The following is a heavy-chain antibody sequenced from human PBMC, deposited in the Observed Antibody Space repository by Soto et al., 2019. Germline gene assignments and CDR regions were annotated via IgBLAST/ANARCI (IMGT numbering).Heavy chain of an antibody. D-gene: IGHD4-17*01. J-gene: IGHJ5*01. CDR3: ARARYGDFVTWFDS. V-gene: IGHV1-69*13. CDR1: GAIFSSYA. CDR2: IIPIFATP. Sequence: SVKVSCKASGAIFSSYAASWVRQVPGQGLEWMGGIIPIFATPKYGQKFRDRVTITADESTSTAYMELSSLRSDDTAVYYCARARYGDFVTWFDSWGQGTPVTVSS.